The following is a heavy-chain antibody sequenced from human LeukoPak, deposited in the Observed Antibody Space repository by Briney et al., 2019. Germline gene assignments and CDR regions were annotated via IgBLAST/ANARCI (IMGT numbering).Heavy chain of an antibody. CDR3: ARGQPLPDY. Sequence: PSETLSLTCTVSGGSISSYYWSWIRQPPGKGLEWIGYIYYSGSTNYNPSLKSRVTISVDTSKNQFSLKLSSVTAADTAVYYCARGQPLPDYWGQGTLVTVSS. CDR1: GGSISSYY. CDR2: IYYSGST. V-gene: IGHV4-59*01. J-gene: IGHJ4*02.